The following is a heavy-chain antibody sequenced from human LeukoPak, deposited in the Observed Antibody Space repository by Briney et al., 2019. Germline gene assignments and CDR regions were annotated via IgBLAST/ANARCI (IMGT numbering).Heavy chain of an antibody. Sequence: PGGSLRLSCAASGFTFSSYAMHWVRQAPGKGLEYVSAISSNGGSTYYANSVKGRFTISRDNSKNTLYLQMGSLRAEDMAVSRDSPHYDFWSGYSDYRGQGTLVTVSS. J-gene: IGHJ4*02. CDR2: ISSNGGST. V-gene: IGHV3-64*01. CDR3: SPHYDFWSGYSDY. D-gene: IGHD3-3*01. CDR1: GFTFSSYA.